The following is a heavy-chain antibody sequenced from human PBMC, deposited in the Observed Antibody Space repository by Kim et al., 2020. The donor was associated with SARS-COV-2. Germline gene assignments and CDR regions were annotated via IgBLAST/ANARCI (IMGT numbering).Heavy chain of an antibody. Sequence: RSTISRDNAKNSLYLQMNSLRAEDTAVYYCARDLSRYSGQQGGSNWFDPWGQGTLVTVSS. J-gene: IGHJ5*02. D-gene: IGHD3-16*02. CDR3: ARDLSRYSGQQGGSNWFDP. V-gene: IGHV3-11*06.